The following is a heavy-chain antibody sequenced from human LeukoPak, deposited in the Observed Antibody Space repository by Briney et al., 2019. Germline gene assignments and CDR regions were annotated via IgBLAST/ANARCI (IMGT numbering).Heavy chain of an antibody. CDR2: ISSSSSTI. Sequence: GGSLRLSCAASGFTFSSYSMNWVRQAPGKGLEWVSYISSSSSTIYYADSVKGRFTISRDNAKNSLYLQMNSLRAEDTAVYYCASEIAYCGGDCSSAFDIWGQGTMVTVSS. CDR3: ASEIAYCGGDCSSAFDI. V-gene: IGHV3-48*01. D-gene: IGHD2-21*02. CDR1: GFTFSSYS. J-gene: IGHJ3*02.